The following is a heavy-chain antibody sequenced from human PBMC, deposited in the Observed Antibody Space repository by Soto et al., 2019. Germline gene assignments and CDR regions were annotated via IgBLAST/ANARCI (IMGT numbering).Heavy chain of an antibody. V-gene: IGHV4-34*01. D-gene: IGHD6-6*01. CDR2: INDSGIT. Sequence: QVQLQQWGAEVLKPSETLSLTCVVNGGSFSGYYWSWIRQSPGKGLEWIGEINDSGITDSNPSLESRVNITVDMSKNQFSFNLKSVTAADSAVYHCARGRSSVPDRRGIGYYGLDVWGQGTTVTVSS. CDR1: GGSFSGYY. CDR3: ARGRSSVPDRRGIGYYGLDV. J-gene: IGHJ6*02.